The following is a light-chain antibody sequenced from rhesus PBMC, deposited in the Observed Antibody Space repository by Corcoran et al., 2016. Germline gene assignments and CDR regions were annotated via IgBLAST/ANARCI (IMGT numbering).Light chain of an antibody. J-gene: IGKJ3*01. CDR2: YAS. Sequence: DIQMTQSPSSLSASVGDRVTITCRASQGISNWLAWYQQKPGKAPKLLIYYASSLETGVPSRFSGSRSGTDYTLTISSLQPEDIATYYCQQYNNSPFTFGPGTKLDIK. CDR3: QQYNNSPFT. CDR1: QGISNW. V-gene: IGKV1-69*01.